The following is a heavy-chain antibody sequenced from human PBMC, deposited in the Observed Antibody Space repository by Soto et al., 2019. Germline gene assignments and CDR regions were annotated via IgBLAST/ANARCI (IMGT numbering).Heavy chain of an antibody. J-gene: IGHJ4*02. CDR3: ATGPAPGYSSSWSFDY. V-gene: IGHV1-24*01. Sequence: ASVKVSCKVSGYTLTELSMHWVRQAPGKGLEWMGGFDPEDGETIYAQKFQGRVTMTEDTSTDTAYMELSSLRSEDTAVYYCATGPAPGYSSSWSFDYWGQGTLVTVS. D-gene: IGHD6-13*01. CDR2: FDPEDGET. CDR1: GYTLTELS.